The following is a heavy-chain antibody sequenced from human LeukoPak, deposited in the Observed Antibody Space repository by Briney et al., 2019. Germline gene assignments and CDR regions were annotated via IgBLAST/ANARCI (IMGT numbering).Heavy chain of an antibody. V-gene: IGHV1-69*13. CDR2: IIPIFGTA. CDR1: GGTFSSYA. Sequence: SVKVSCKASGGTFSSYAISWVRQAPGQGLEWMGGIIPIFGTANYAQKFQGRVTITADESTSTAYMELSSLRSEDTAVYYCARDAIAGTTNAIYYFDYWGQGTLVTVSS. CDR3: ARDAIAGTTNAIYYFDY. D-gene: IGHD1-20*01. J-gene: IGHJ4*02.